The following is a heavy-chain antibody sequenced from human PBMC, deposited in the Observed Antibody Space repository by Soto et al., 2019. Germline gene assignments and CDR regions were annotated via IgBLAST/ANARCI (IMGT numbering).Heavy chain of an antibody. CDR1: GGSISSSSYY. V-gene: IGHV4-39*01. CDR2: IYSSGST. D-gene: IGHD3-3*01. CDR3: ARQAILRFLEWSSNWFDP. Sequence: QLQLQESCPGLVKPSETLSLTCTVSGGSISSSSYYWRWIRQPPGKGLEWVGSIYSSGSTCYNPSLKIRVSISADTSKNQFSLTVSSVTAADTAVYYCARQAILRFLEWSSNWFDPWGQGTLVTVSS. J-gene: IGHJ5*02.